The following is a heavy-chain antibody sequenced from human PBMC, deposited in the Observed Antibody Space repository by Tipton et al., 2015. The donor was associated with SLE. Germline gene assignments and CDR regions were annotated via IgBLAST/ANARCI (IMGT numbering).Heavy chain of an antibody. Sequence: TLSLTCAVYGGSFSGYYWNWIRQPPGKGLEWIGEINHTGSSNYNPSLKSRVTISVDTSKNQFSLNLNSVTAADTAVYYCARCPSYSSSWLDYWGQGTLVTVSS. CDR1: GGSFSGYY. D-gene: IGHD6-13*01. V-gene: IGHV4-34*01. J-gene: IGHJ4*02. CDR2: INHTGSS. CDR3: ARCPSYSSSWLDY.